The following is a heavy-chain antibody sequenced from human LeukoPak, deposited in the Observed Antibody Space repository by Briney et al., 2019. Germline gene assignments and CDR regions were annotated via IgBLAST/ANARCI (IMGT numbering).Heavy chain of an antibody. D-gene: IGHD4-23*01. Sequence: SETLSLTCAVSGYSISSGYYWGWIRQPPGKGLEWIGSIYHSGSTYYNPSLKSRVTISVDTSKNQFSLKLSSVTAADTAVYYCARLYYGGITYYYYYMDVWGKGTTVTAS. V-gene: IGHV4-38-2*01. CDR3: ARLYYGGITYYYYYMDV. CDR2: IYHSGST. J-gene: IGHJ6*03. CDR1: GYSISSGYY.